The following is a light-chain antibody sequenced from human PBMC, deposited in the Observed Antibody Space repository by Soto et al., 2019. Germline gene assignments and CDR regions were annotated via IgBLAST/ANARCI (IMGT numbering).Light chain of an antibody. CDR1: ESVTNNY. J-gene: IGKJ4*01. CDR3: QQTAYAPLT. CDR2: GAS. Sequence: IVLTQSPGTLSLSPGERATLSCRPSESVTNNYLAWYQQKPGQAPRLLIHGASIRTTGIPDRFSGSGSGTDFTLTISSLEPEDSAVYYCQQTAYAPLTFGGGTKVDI. V-gene: IGKV3-20*01.